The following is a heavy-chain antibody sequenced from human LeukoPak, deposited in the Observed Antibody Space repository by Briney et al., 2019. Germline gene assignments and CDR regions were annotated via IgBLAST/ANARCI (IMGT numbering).Heavy chain of an antibody. Sequence: GALRLSCAASGFTFSNYWMHLVRQASGKGLFWVSRINGDGSSTNYADSVKGRFTISRDNAKNTLYLQMNSLRAEDTAVYYCARGGQPTDFWGQGTLVTVSS. D-gene: IGHD1-26*01. CDR3: ARGGQPTDF. CDR2: INGDGSST. V-gene: IGHV3-74*01. J-gene: IGHJ4*02. CDR1: GFTFSNYW.